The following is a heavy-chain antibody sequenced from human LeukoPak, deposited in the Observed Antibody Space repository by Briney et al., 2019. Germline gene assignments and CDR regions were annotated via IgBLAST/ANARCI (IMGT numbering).Heavy chain of an antibody. CDR2: MNPNSGNT. CDR1: GYTFTSYD. J-gene: IGHJ5*02. Sequence: ASVKVSCKASGYTFTSYDINWVRQATGQGLEWMGWMNPNSGNTGYAQKFQGRVTITRNTSISTAYMELSSLRSEDTAVYYCARAPINYDFWSGYDTPSWFDPWGQGTLVTVSS. V-gene: IGHV1-8*03. D-gene: IGHD3-3*01. CDR3: ARAPINYDFWSGYDTPSWFDP.